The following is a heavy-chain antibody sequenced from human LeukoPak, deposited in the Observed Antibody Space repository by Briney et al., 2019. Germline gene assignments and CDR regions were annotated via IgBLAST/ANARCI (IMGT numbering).Heavy chain of an antibody. D-gene: IGHD1-26*01. V-gene: IGHV1-8*01. J-gene: IGHJ5*02. CDR3: ARGSGSYGFVGS. CDR1: GYTFTSYD. CDR2: VSPNSGNT. Sequence: ASVKVSCKASGYTFTSYDFNWVRQATGQGLGWMGWVSPNSGNTGYAQKFQGRVTMTRNTSINTAYMELSSLRSEDTAVYYCARGSGSYGFVGSWGQGTLVTVSS.